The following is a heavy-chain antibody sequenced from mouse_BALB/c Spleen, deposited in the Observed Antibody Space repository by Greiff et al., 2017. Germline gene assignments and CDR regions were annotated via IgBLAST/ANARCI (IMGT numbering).Heavy chain of an antibody. CDR1: GFSLTSYG. Sequence: VQVVESGPGLVAPSQSLSITCTVSGFSLTSYGVHWVRQPPGKGLEWLGVIWAGGSTNYNSALMSRLSISKDNSKSQVFLKMNSLQTDDTAMYYCARDGGLRRGFAYWGQGTLVTVSA. D-gene: IGHD2-4*01. J-gene: IGHJ3*01. CDR2: IWAGGST. CDR3: ARDGGLRRGFAY. V-gene: IGHV2-9*02.